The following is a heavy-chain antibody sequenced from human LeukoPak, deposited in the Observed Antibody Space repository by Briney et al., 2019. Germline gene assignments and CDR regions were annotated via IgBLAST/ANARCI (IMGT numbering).Heavy chain of an antibody. CDR3: GKKAYGAQPPWDV. V-gene: IGHV3-11*03. CDR2: INPTSGYT. J-gene: IGHJ6*02. Sequence: GGSLRLSCAASGFTFSDYYMSWIRQAPGKGLEWLSYINPTSGYTPYADSVRGRFTISRDNAKNSLYLQMNSLRAEDTAVYYCGKKAYGAQPPWDVWGQGTTVTVSS. CDR1: GFTFSDYY. D-gene: IGHD4-17*01.